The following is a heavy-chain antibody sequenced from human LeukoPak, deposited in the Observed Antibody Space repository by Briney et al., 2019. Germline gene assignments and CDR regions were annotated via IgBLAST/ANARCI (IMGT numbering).Heavy chain of an antibody. D-gene: IGHD1-26*01. Sequence: PSETLSLTCTVSGGSISSGDYYWRWIRQPPGKGLEWIGYIYYSGSTYYNPSLKSRVTISVDTSKNQFSLKLSSVTAADTAVYYCARLGGSYHPFYYFDYWGQGTLVTVSS. CDR1: GGSISSGDYY. CDR2: IYYSGST. CDR3: ARLGGSYHPFYYFDY. V-gene: IGHV4-30-4*08. J-gene: IGHJ4*02.